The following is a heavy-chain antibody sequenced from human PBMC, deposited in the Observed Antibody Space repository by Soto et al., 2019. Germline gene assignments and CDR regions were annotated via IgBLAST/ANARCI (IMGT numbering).Heavy chain of an antibody. CDR3: AKAGIAVAGGHYFDY. CDR2: ISYDGSNK. J-gene: IGHJ4*02. CDR1: GFTFSSYG. Sequence: QVQLVESGGGVVQPGRSLRLSCAASGFTFSSYGMHWVRQAPGKGLEWVAVISYDGSNKYYADSVKGRFTISRDNSKNTLYLQMNSLRAEDTAVYYCAKAGIAVAGGHYFDYWGQGTLVTVSS. D-gene: IGHD6-19*01. V-gene: IGHV3-30*18.